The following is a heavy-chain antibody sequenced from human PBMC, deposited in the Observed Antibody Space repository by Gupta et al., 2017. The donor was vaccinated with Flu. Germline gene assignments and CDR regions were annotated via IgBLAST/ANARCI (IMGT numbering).Heavy chain of an antibody. CDR1: GYTFTNYA. V-gene: IGHV1-3*01. CDR2: INVGNGNA. J-gene: IGHJ6*02. Sequence: QVQLVQSGSEVTKPGASVKVSCEASGYTFTNYALHWVRQAPGQRPEWMGWINVGNGNAKYSQSFQGRLTIIRDTSANTAYMELSSLRSEDTAVYYCARHLRDGDFWSPMMYGMDVWGQGTTVTVSS. CDR3: ARHLRDGDFWSPMMYGMDV. D-gene: IGHD3-3*01.